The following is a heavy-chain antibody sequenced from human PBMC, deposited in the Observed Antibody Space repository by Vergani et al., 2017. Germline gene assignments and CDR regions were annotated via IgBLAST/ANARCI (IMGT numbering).Heavy chain of an antibody. CDR3: ARDNKQLRPSAFDL. D-gene: IGHD4-23*01. J-gene: IGHJ3*01. CDR2: IYVSGIT. CDR1: GASINNDFYY. Sequence: QVQLHESGPGQLNPSQTLSLTCTVSGASINNDFYYWHWIRQPAGKGLEWIGRIYVSGITDYNSSIQSRVSMSVDTCHNQFSLSLTYVTAAATAVYYCARDNKQLRPSAFDLWGQGAMVTVSS. V-gene: IGHV4-61*02.